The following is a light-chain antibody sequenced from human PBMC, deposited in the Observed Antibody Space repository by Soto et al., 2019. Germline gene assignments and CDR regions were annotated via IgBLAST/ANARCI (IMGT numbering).Light chain of an antibody. Sequence: QCVLTQPASVSGSPGQSITISCTGTSSDIGGYNYVYWYQHHPGKAPKLMIYEVSNRPSGVSNRFSGSKSGNTASLTISGLQAEDEADYHCSSYTSRTTFVIFGGGTKLTVL. CDR3: SSYTSRTTFVI. CDR1: SSDIGGYNY. V-gene: IGLV2-14*01. J-gene: IGLJ2*01. CDR2: EVS.